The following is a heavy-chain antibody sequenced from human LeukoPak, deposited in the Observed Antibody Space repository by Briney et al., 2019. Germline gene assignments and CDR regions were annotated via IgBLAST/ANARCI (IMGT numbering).Heavy chain of an antibody. D-gene: IGHD6-13*01. V-gene: IGHV4-34*01. CDR3: ARRPGYSSSWYKNFDY. CDR2: INHSGST. Sequence: SETLSLTCAVYGGSFSGYYWSWIRQPPGKGLEWIGEINHSGSTSYNPSLKSRVTISVDTSKNQFSLKLSSVTAADTAVYYCARRPGYSSSWYKNFDYWGQGTLVTVSS. J-gene: IGHJ4*02. CDR1: GGSFSGYY.